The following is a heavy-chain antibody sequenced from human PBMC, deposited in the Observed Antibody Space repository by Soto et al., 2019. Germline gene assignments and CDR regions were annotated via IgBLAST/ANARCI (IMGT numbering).Heavy chain of an antibody. CDR3: TRVVAGNTYDHYFDS. J-gene: IGHJ4*02. D-gene: IGHD5-18*01. CDR2: SRNKANSYTT. V-gene: IGHV3-72*01. CDR1: GFIFSDHY. Sequence: EVKLVESGGGLVQPGGSLRLSCAASGFIFSDHYIDWVRQAPGKGLQWVGRSRNKANSYTTDYAASVRGRFAISRDDSRNSVFLQIHSLKTEDTALYYCTRVVAGNTYDHYFDSWGQGTLVTVSS.